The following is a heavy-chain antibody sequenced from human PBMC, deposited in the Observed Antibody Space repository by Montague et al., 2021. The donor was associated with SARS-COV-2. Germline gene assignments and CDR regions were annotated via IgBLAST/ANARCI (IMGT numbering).Heavy chain of an antibody. V-gene: IGHV3-20*04. J-gene: IGHJ4*02. Sequence: SLRLSCAASGFTFGDYGMIWVRQAPGKGLDWVSCINWNDNSTGYADSVKGRFTISRDTANNSLYLPMNSLRAEDTAFYYCAIESSRAAVDGRYFDYWGQGTLVTVSS. D-gene: IGHD6-13*01. CDR1: GFTFGDYG. CDR3: AIESSRAAVDGRYFDY. CDR2: INWNDNST.